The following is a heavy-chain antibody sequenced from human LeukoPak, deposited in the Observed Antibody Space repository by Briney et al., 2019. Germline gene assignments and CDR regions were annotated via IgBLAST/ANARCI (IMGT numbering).Heavy chain of an antibody. V-gene: IGHV1-2*02. CDR3: ARDRGYSRPYNWNLPSDY. Sequence: GASVKVSCKASGGTFSSYAISWVRQAPGQGLEWMGWINPNSGGTNYAQKFQGRVTMTRDTSISTAYMELSRLRSDDTAVYYCARDRGYSRPYNWNLPSDYWGQGTLVTVSS. CDR2: INPNSGGT. CDR1: GGTFSSYA. D-gene: IGHD1-7*01. J-gene: IGHJ4*02.